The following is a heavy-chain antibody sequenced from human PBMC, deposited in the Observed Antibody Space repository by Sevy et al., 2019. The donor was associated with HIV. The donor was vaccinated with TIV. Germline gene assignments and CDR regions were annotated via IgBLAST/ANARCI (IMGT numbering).Heavy chain of an antibody. CDR1: GFTFSSYG. V-gene: IGHV3-33*01. J-gene: IGHJ6*02. CDR2: IWYDGSNK. Sequence: GGSLRLSCAASGFTFSSYGMHWVGQAPGKGLEWAAVIWYDGSNKYYADSVKGCFTISRDNSKNTLYLQMNRRRAEYTVFYYCARDYDPDYCFGMDFWGQGTTVTVSS. CDR3: ARDYDPDYCFGMDF. D-gene: IGHD3-22*01.